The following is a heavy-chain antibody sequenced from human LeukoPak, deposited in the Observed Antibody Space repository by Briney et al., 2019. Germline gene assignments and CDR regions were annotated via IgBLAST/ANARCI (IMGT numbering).Heavy chain of an antibody. Sequence: GGSLRLSCAASGFTFSSYWMNWVRQAPGKGLEWISYISGSGFTIHYADSVKGRFTISRDNAKNSLYLQMNSLRAEDTAVYYCAKTSPYYYYMDVWGKGTTVTISS. CDR1: GFTFSSYW. CDR3: AKTSPYYYYMDV. CDR2: ISGSGFTI. J-gene: IGHJ6*03. V-gene: IGHV3-48*01.